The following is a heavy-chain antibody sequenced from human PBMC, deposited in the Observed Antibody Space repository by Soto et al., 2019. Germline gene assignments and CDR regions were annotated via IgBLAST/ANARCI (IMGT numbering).Heavy chain of an antibody. J-gene: IGHJ6*02. CDR1: GFTFSSYW. CDR2: INSDGSST. CDR3: ARGGWELEPTPYYYYYGMDV. D-gene: IGHD1-1*01. Sequence: EVQLVESGGGLVQPGGSLRLSCAASGFTFSSYWMHWVRQAPGKGLVWVSRINSDGSSTSYADSVKGRFTISRDNAKNTLYLQMNSLRAEDTAVYYCARGGWELEPTPYYYYYGMDVWGQGTTVTVSS. V-gene: IGHV3-74*01.